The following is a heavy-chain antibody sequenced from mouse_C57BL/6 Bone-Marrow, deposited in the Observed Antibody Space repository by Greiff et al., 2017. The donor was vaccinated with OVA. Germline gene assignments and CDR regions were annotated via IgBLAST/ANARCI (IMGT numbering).Heavy chain of an antibody. CDR1: GFSLTSYG. CDR2: IWGGGST. Sequence: VMLVESGPGLVAPSPSLSITCTVSGFSLTSYGVDWVRQPPGKGLEWLGVIWGGGSTNYNSALMSRLSISKDNSKSQVFLKMNSLQTDDTAMYYCAISDSSGSYYAMDYWGQGTSVTVSS. V-gene: IGHV2-9*01. J-gene: IGHJ4*01. CDR3: AISDSSGSYYAMDY. D-gene: IGHD3-2*02.